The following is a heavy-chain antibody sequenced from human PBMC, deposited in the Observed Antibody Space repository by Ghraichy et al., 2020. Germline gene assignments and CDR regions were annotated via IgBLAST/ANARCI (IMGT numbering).Heavy chain of an antibody. D-gene: IGHD3-10*01. CDR2: ISYDGSNK. CDR3: AKDSVDY. J-gene: IGHJ4*02. V-gene: IGHV3-30*18. Sequence: GGSLRLSCAASGFTFSSYGMHWVRQAPGKGLEWVAVISYDGSNKYYADSVKGRFTISRDNSKNTLYLQMNSLRAEDTAVYYCAKDSVDYWGQGTLVTVSS. CDR1: GFTFSSYG.